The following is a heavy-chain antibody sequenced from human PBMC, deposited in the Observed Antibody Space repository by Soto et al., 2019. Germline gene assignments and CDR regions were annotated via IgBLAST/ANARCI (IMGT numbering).Heavy chain of an antibody. J-gene: IGHJ4*02. CDR2: IYWDDDK. CDR1: GFSLSTSGVG. Sequence: QITLKESGPALVEPTQTLTLTCTFSGFSLSTSGVGVGWIRQPPGKALEWLALIYWDDDKRYSPSLKSRLTSTKDTSKNQVVLTMTNMDPVDTGTYYCAHTKIELAGTCLDNWGQGTLITVSS. V-gene: IGHV2-5*02. CDR3: AHTKIELAGTCLDN. D-gene: IGHD6-19*01.